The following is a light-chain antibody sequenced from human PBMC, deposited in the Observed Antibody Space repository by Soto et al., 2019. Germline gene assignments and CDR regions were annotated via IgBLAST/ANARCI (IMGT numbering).Light chain of an antibody. J-gene: IGKJ2*01. CDR1: QNVNSF. Sequence: EIVLTQSPAALSLSPGERATLSCRASQNVNSFLAWYQQKPGLAPRLLIYDASNRATGIPARFSGSGSGTDFTLTISSLESEEFAVYYCEQCSAWPQTFGQGTKLEIK. CDR3: EQCSAWPQT. CDR2: DAS. V-gene: IGKV3-11*01.